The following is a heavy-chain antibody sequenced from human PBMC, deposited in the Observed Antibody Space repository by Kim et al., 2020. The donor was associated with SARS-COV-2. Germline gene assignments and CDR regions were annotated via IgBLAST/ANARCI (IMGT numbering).Heavy chain of an antibody. V-gene: IGHV4-59*01. D-gene: IGHD6-19*01. J-gene: IGHJ5*02. CDR1: GGSISSYY. Sequence: SETLSLTCTVSGGSISSYYWSWIRQPPGKGLEWIGYIYYSGSTNYNPSPKSRVTISVDTSKNQFSLKLSSVTAADTAVYYCARVRYSSGWFDPWGQGTLVTVSS. CDR2: IYYSGST. CDR3: ARVRYSSGWFDP.